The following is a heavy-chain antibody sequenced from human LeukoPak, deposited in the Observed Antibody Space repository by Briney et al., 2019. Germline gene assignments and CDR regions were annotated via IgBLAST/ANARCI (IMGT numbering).Heavy chain of an antibody. D-gene: IGHD5-12*01. V-gene: IGHV4-61*08. Sequence: PSETLSLTCTVSGDPITSHSDYKWTWIRQPPGKGLEWIGYIYDSGSTNYNPSLKSRVTTSVDTSKNQFSLKLTSVTAADTAVYYCAREYSAFDYWGQGTLVTVSS. J-gene: IGHJ4*02. CDR2: IYDSGST. CDR1: GDPITSHSDY. CDR3: AREYSAFDY.